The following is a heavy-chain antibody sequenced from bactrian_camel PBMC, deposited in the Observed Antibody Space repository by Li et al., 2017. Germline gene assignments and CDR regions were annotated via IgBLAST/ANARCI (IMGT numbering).Heavy chain of an antibody. V-gene: IGHV3S55*01. CDR1: GGSVRAYC. CDR3: AASVNARYCSGPYLVRAQEAGTAY. Sequence: QLVESGGGSVQAGGSLTPSCAASGGSVRAYCVGWFRQTPGKGRQGVAFIDESGTSSYFDSAKGRFTISRHISNNTLSLQMNNLNSEDTAMYYCAASVNARYCSGPYLVRAQEAGTAYRGQGTQVTVS. J-gene: IGHJ4*01. D-gene: IGHD2*01. CDR2: IDESGTS.